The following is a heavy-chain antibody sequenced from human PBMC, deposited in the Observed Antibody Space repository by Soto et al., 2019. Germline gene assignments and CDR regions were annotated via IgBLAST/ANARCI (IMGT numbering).Heavy chain of an antibody. CDR2: IYYSGST. V-gene: IGHV4-59*01. Sequence: SETLSLTCAVYGGSFSGYYWSWIRQPPGKGLEWIGYIYYSGSTNYNPSLKSRVTISVDTSKNQFSLKLSSVTAADTAVYYCARTKTIAVAGTFSFDYWGQGTLVTVS. J-gene: IGHJ4*02. D-gene: IGHD6-19*01. CDR3: ARTKTIAVAGTFSFDY. CDR1: GGSFSGYY.